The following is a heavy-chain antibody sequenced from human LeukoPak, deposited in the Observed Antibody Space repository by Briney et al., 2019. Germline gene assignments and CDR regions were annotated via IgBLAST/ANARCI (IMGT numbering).Heavy chain of an antibody. D-gene: IGHD2-2*02. CDR3: ARAGYCSSTSCYTMAGARDY. Sequence: ASVKVSCKASGGTFSSYAISWVRQAPGQGLEWMGWISAYNGNTNYAQKLQGRVTMTTDTSTSTAYMELRSLRSDDTAVYYCARAGYCSSTSCYTMAGARDYWGQGTLVTVSS. J-gene: IGHJ4*02. V-gene: IGHV1-18*01. CDR2: ISAYNGNT. CDR1: GGTFSSYA.